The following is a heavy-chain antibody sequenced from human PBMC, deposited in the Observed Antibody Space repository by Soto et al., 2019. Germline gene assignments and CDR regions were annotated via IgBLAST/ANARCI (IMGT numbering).Heavy chain of an antibody. V-gene: IGHV1-69*02. CDR3: ASSYGSCYRAFDY. CDR2: VNAIVRMS. Sequence: QVQLVQSGAEVKMPGSSVKVSCKASGDTFNFYSINWVRQAPGLGLEWMGRVNAIVRMSNYAQKFQGRVTMTAEKSKSTAYIELSSLNSEDTAIYYCASSYGSCYRAFDYWGQGALVTVSS. J-gene: IGHJ4*02. D-gene: IGHD3-10*01. CDR1: GDTFNFYS.